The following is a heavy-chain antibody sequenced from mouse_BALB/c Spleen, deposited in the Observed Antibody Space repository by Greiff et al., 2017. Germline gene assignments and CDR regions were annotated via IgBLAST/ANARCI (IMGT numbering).Heavy chain of an antibody. CDR3: ARSDYGSSYVAY. J-gene: IGHJ3*01. CDR2: INPGSGGT. V-gene: IGHV1-54*01. CDR1: GYAFTNYL. Sequence: VQLQQSGAELVRPGTSVKVSCKASGYAFTNYLIEWVKQRPGQGLEWIGVINPGSGGTNYNEKFKGKATLTADKSSSTAYMQLSSLTSDDSAVYFCARSDYGSSYVAYWGQGTLVTVSA. D-gene: IGHD1-1*01.